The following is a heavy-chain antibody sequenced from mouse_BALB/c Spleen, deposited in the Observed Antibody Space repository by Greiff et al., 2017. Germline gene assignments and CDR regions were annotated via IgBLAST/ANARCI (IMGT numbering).Heavy chain of an antibody. J-gene: IGHJ2*01. D-gene: IGHD1-1*01. V-gene: IGHV5-6-4*01. Sequence: EVMLVESGGGLVKPGGSLKLSCAASGFTFSSYTMSWVRQTPEKRLEWVATISSGGSYTYYPDSVKGRFTISRDNAKNTLYLQMSSLKSEDTAMYYCTRSPVITTVVAPFDYWGQGTTLTVSS. CDR1: GFTFSSYT. CDR2: ISSGGSYT. CDR3: TRSPVITTVVAPFDY.